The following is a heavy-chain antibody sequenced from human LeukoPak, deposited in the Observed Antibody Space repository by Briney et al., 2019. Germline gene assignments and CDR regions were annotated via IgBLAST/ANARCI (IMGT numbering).Heavy chain of an antibody. D-gene: IGHD3-22*01. CDR3: ARSRNYDSTGYNPTYYFDS. CDR1: GGPIIGSY. V-gene: IGHV4-59*01. Sequence: PSETLSLTCTVSGGPIIGSYWTWIRQSPGGGLEYIGYIYNTVDVNYSPSLKSRVTISIDMSRSQFSLRLKSVTAADTAIYYCARSRNYDSTGYNPTYYFDSWGQGALVTVSS. J-gene: IGHJ4*02. CDR2: IYNTVDV.